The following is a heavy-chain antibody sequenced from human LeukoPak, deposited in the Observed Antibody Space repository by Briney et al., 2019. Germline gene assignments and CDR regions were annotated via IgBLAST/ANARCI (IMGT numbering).Heavy chain of an antibody. D-gene: IGHD4-17*01. CDR2: ISSSGSTI. Sequence: GGSLRLSCAASGFTFSDYYMSWIRQAPGKGLEWVSYISSSGSTIYYADSVKGRFTISRDNAKNSLYLQMNSLRAEDTAVYYCARPIFDYGDYVNYGMDVWGQGTTVTVPS. CDR3: ARPIFDYGDYVNYGMDV. J-gene: IGHJ6*02. CDR1: GFTFSDYY. V-gene: IGHV3-11*01.